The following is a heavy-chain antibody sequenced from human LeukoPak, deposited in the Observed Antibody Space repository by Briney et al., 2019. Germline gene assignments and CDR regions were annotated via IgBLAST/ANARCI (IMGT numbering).Heavy chain of an antibody. D-gene: IGHD3-3*01. CDR3: AKEEWTSFDY. V-gene: IGHV3-30*18. Sequence: GRSLRLSCAASGFTFSFFGMHWVRQAPGKGLEWVAVISYDGNNKYYVDSVKGRFTISRDNSRNTLYLQMNSLRAEDTAVYYCAKEEWTSFDYWGQGTLVTVSS. CDR1: GFTFSFFG. J-gene: IGHJ4*02. CDR2: ISYDGNNK.